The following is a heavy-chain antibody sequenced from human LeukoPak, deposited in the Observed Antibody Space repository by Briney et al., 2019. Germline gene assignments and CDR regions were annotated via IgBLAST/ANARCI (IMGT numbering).Heavy chain of an antibody. J-gene: IGHJ4*02. V-gene: IGHV4-4*02. Sequence: SGTLSLTCAVSGGSISSSNWWSWVRQPPGKELEWIGSIYYSGSTYYNPSLKSRVTISVDTSKNQFSVKLSSVTGADTAVYYCARSIRGYSSGWYYFDYWGQGTLITVSS. CDR2: IYYSGST. CDR3: ARSIRGYSSGWYYFDY. D-gene: IGHD6-19*01. CDR1: GGSISSSNW.